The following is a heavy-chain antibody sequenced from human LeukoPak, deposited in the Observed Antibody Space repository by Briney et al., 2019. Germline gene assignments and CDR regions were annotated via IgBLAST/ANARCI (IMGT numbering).Heavy chain of an antibody. J-gene: IGHJ2*01. CDR1: VGSISSGDYY. V-gene: IGHV4-30-4*01. CDR2: NYYSGST. D-gene: IGHD2-21*02. Sequence: SETLSLTCTVSVGSISSGDYYWSWIRQPPGKVLVWIGYNYYSGSTYYNPSLKSRVTISVDTSKNQFSLKLSSVAAADTAVYYCARVVVVTAPPPHWYFDLWGRNTLVSVSS. CDR3: ARVVVVTAPPPHWYFDL.